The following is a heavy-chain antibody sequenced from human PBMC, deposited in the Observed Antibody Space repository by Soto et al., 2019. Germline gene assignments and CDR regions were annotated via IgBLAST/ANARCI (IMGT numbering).Heavy chain of an antibody. CDR2: IQPCGQPI. D-gene: IGHD1-26*01. V-gene: IGHV3-48*03. J-gene: IGHJ3*01. CDR1: GFTFSSSE. CDR3: ARRASR. Sequence: EVQLVESGGGLVQPGGSLRLSCAVSGFTFSSSEMYWVRQAPGKGLEWISYIQPCGQPIFYADSVKGRFTISRDNANNSLFLQMNSLRAEDTAVYYCARRASRWGQGTMVTVSS.